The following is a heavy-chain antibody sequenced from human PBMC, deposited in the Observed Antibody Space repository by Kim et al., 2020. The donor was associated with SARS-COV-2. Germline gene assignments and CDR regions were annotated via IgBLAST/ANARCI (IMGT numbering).Heavy chain of an antibody. CDR3: ARSGWYAAEYFQH. CDR1: GGSISSYY. D-gene: IGHD6-19*01. Sequence: SETLSLTCTVSGGSISSYYWSWIRQPPGKGLEWIGYIYYSGSTNYNPSLKSRVTISVDTSKNQFSLKLSSVTAADTAVYYCARSGWYAAEYFQHWGQGTLVTVSS. V-gene: IGHV4-59*01. J-gene: IGHJ1*01. CDR2: IYYSGST.